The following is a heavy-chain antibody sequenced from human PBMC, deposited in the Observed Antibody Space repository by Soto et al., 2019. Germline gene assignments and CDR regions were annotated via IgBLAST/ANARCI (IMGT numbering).Heavy chain of an antibody. CDR3: AKDLYNPTGYYYYYYMDV. J-gene: IGHJ6*03. V-gene: IGHV3-23*01. Sequence: GGSLSLSCAASGFTFSSYAMSWVRQAPGKGLEWVSAISGSGGSTYYADSVKGRFTISRDNSKNTLYLQMNSLRAEDTAVYYCAKDLYNPTGYYYYYYMDVWGKGTTVTVSS. CDR1: GFTFSSYA. D-gene: IGHD1-20*01. CDR2: ISGSGGST.